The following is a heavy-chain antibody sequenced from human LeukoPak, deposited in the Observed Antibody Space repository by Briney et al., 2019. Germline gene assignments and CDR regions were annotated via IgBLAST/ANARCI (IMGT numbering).Heavy chain of an antibody. CDR2: ISGSGGST. J-gene: IGHJ4*02. CDR1: GFTSSSYA. D-gene: IGHD6-19*01. Sequence: GGSLRLSCAASGFTSSSYAMSWVRQAPGKGLEWVSAISGSGGSTYYADSVKGRFTISRDNSKNTLYLQMNSLRAEDTAVYYCAKDPASSVAGTLGDYWGQGTLVTVSS. CDR3: AKDPASSVAGTLGDY. V-gene: IGHV3-23*01.